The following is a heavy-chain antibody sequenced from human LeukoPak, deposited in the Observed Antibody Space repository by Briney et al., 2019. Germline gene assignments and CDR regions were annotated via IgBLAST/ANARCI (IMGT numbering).Heavy chain of an antibody. CDR3: ARDSSGSVSSNYYYYYMDV. Sequence: GASVKVSCKASGYTFTSYYMHWVRQAPGQGLEWMGIINPSGGSTSYAQKFQGRVTMTRDTSTSTVYMELSSLRSEDTAVYYCARDSSGSVSSNYYYYYMDVWGKGTTVTIS. CDR1: GYTFTSYY. D-gene: IGHD3-22*01. J-gene: IGHJ6*03. V-gene: IGHV1-46*01. CDR2: INPSGGST.